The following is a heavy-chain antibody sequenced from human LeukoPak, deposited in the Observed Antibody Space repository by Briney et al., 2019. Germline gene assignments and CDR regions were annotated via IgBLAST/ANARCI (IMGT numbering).Heavy chain of an antibody. CDR1: GFTFSSYG. CDR2: IRYDGSNK. Sequence: GGSLRLSCAASGFTFSSYGMHWVRQAPGKGLEWVAFIRYDGSNKYYADSVKGRFTISRDNSKNTLYLQMNSLRAEDTAVYYCAKDFSSNWHAGIDYWGQGTLVTVSS. CDR3: AKDFSSNWHAGIDY. V-gene: IGHV3-30*02. D-gene: IGHD6-13*01. J-gene: IGHJ4*02.